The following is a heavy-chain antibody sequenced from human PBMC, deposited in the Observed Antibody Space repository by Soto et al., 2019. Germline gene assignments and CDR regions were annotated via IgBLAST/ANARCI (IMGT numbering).Heavy chain of an antibody. Sequence: QVQLVQSGAEVKKPGSSVKVSCKASAGTFSSYTISWVRQAPGQGLEWMGRIIPILGIANYAQKFQGRVTITADKSTSTAYMELSSLRSEDTAVYYCASGIDYDYICGSYRLGDAFDIWGQGTMVTVSS. J-gene: IGHJ3*02. D-gene: IGHD3-16*02. V-gene: IGHV1-69*02. CDR2: IIPILGIA. CDR1: AGTFSSYT. CDR3: ASGIDYDYICGSYRLGDAFDI.